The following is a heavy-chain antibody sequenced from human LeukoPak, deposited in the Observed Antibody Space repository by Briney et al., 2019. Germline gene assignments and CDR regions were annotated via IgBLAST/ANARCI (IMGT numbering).Heavy chain of an antibody. Sequence: ASVKVSCKASGYTFTGYYMHWVRQAPGQGLEWMGWINPNSGGTNYAQKFQGGVTMTRDTSISTAYMELSRLRSDDTAVYYCARAKTTVTPRILDYWGQGTLVTVSS. CDR2: INPNSGGT. J-gene: IGHJ4*02. CDR1: GYTFTGYY. D-gene: IGHD4-17*01. V-gene: IGHV1-2*02. CDR3: ARAKTTVTPRILDY.